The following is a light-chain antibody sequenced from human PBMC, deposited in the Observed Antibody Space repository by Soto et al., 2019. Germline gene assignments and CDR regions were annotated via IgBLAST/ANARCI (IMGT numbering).Light chain of an antibody. CDR1: SSDVGANNY. Sequence: QSALTQPPSASGSLGQSVTISCTGTSSDVGANNYVSWYQQHPGKAPKLMIYEVTRRPSGVPDRFSGSKSGNTASLNVSGLQAEDEADYYCCSYADNNDYVFGTGTKLTVL. CDR3: CSYADNNDYV. CDR2: EVT. J-gene: IGLJ1*01. V-gene: IGLV2-8*01.